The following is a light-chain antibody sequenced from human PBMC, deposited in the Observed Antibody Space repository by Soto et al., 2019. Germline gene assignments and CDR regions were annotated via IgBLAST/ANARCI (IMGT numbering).Light chain of an antibody. V-gene: IGLV2-8*01. Sequence: ALTQPPSASGPPGQSVATSCTGTSSDVGGYNYVSWYQQHPGKALKLMIYEVNKRPSGVPDRFSGSKSGNTASLTVSGLQAEDEADYYCSSYAGSSNVFGTGTKVTGL. CDR3: SSYAGSSNV. CDR2: EVN. J-gene: IGLJ1*01. CDR1: SSDVGGYNY.